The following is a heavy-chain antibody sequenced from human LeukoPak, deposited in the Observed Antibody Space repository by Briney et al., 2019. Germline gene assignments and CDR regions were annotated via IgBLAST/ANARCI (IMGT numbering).Heavy chain of an antibody. CDR2: IYYSGST. D-gene: IGHD6-13*01. V-gene: IGHV4-59*08. J-gene: IGHJ4*02. CDR3: ARHSPTPAYSSSWMNVDW. Sequence: SETLSLTCTVSGGSISDYYWSWIRQPPGKGLEWIGYIYYSGSTNYNPSLKSRVTISVDTSKNQFSLKLSSVTAADTAVYYCARHSPTPAYSSSWMNVDWWGQGTLVTVSS. CDR1: GGSISDYY.